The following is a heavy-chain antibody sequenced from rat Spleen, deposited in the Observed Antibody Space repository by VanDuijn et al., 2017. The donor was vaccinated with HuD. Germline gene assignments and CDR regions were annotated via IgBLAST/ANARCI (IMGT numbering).Heavy chain of an antibody. CDR1: GFYFIDYW. CDR3: ARAAGYSGVGVMDA. V-gene: IGHV4-2*01. CDR2: INKDSSTI. Sequence: EVKLVESGGGLVQPGRSLKLSCAASGFYFIDYWMGWVRQAPGKGLEWIGEINKDSSTINYTPSLKDKFTISRDNAQNTLYLQMSKLGSEDTAIYYCARAAGYSGVGVMDAWGQGASVTVSS. D-gene: IGHD1-1*01. J-gene: IGHJ4*01.